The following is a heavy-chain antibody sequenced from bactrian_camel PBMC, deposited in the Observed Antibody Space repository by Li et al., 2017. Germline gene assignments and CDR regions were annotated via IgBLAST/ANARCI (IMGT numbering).Heavy chain of an antibody. CDR2: ISTGLTSK. J-gene: IGHJ4*01. V-gene: IGHV3S1*01. D-gene: IGHD3*01. CDR3: AARKMSGGYCARGLLADEFTY. CDR1: GETFSRYC. Sequence: GVSGETFSRYCVAWFRQAPGKEREGVASISTGLTSKYYHDSVKGRFTISRDNAKRMLSLQMNSLKLDDTAMYFCAARKMSGGYCARGLLADEFTYWGQGTQVTVS.